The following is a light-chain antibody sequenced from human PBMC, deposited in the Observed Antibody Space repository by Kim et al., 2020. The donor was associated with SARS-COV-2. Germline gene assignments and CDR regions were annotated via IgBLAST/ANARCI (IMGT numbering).Light chain of an antibody. CDR3: EVWDDSLSGVV. V-gene: IGLV1-47*01. CDR2: RNT. J-gene: IGLJ2*01. CDR1: SSNISSNY. Sequence: GQKINSSCSGSSSNISSNYIYWYQQFPGTAPKLLIYRNTARPSGVPDRFSGAKSGTSASLAISELRSEDEATYYCEVWDDSLSGVVFGGGTQLTVL.